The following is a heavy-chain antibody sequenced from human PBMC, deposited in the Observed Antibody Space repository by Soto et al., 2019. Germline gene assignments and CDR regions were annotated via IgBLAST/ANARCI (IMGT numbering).Heavy chain of an antibody. CDR1: GGSISSGGYY. J-gene: IGHJ6*02. CDR3: ARDPYGDYGMDV. Sequence: QVQLQESGPGLVKPSQTLSLTCTVSGGSISSGGYYWSWIRQHPGKGLEWIGYIYYSGSTYCNPSLKSRVTISVATSKNQFSLKLSSVTAADTAVYYCARDPYGDYGMDVWGQGTTVTVSS. V-gene: IGHV4-31*03. D-gene: IGHD4-17*01. CDR2: IYYSGST.